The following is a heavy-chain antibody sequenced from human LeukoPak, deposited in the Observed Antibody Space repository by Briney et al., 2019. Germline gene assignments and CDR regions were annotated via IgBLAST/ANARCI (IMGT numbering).Heavy chain of an antibody. CDR2: ISWDGSIT. Sequence: PGGSLRLSFAASGFSFDDYTMHWVRQAPGKGLEWVSLISWDGSITDYAGSVKGRFTISRDNSKDSLYLQMNSLRTEDTALYYCGKDIGISSSRTSDYWGQGTLVTVSS. CDR1: GFSFDDYT. CDR3: GKDIGISSSRTSDY. J-gene: IGHJ4*02. D-gene: IGHD6-6*01. V-gene: IGHV3-43*01.